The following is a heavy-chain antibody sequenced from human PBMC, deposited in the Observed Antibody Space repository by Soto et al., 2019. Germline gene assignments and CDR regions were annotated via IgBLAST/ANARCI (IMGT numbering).Heavy chain of an antibody. D-gene: IGHD1-26*01. CDR1: GGSISSYY. J-gene: IGHJ5*02. Sequence: SETLSLTCTVSGGSISSYYWSWIRQPPGKGLEWIGYIYYSGSTNYNPSLKSRVTISVDTSKNQFSLKLSSVTAADTAVYYCARERASGSYDGGSWFDPWGQGTLVTVSS. CDR3: ARERASGSYDGGSWFDP. CDR2: IYYSGST. V-gene: IGHV4-59*01.